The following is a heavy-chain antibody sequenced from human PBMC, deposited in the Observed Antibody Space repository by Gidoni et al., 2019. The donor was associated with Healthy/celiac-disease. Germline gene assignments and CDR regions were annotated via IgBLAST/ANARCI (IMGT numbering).Heavy chain of an antibody. CDR3: ARDRRITIFGVVIRYFDY. CDR1: GFTFSSYS. Sequence: EVQLVESGGGLVQPGGSLRLSCAASGFTFSSYSMNWVRQAPGKGLEWVSYISSSSSTIYYADSVKGRFTISRDNAKNSLYLQMNSLRDEDTAVYYCARDRRITIFGVVIRYFDYWGQGTLVTVSS. CDR2: ISSSSSTI. D-gene: IGHD3-3*01. V-gene: IGHV3-48*02. J-gene: IGHJ4*02.